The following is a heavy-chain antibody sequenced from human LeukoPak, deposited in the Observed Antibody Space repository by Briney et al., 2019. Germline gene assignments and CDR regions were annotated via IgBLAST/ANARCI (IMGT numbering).Heavy chain of an antibody. Sequence: PGGSLGLSCAASGFTVSSNYMSWVRQAPGKGLEWVSGISLDGATTYYAGSVEGRFTISRDNSKNTLYLQMNSLRADDTAVYYCVKDHGWLLYSWGQGTLVTVSS. CDR3: VKDHGWLLYS. D-gene: IGHD3-9*01. J-gene: IGHJ4*02. V-gene: IGHV3-23*01. CDR1: GFTVSSNY. CDR2: ISLDGATT.